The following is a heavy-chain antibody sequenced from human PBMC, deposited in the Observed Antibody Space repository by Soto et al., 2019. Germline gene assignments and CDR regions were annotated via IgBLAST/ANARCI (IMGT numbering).Heavy chain of an antibody. Sequence: GGSLRLSCTASGFTFGDYAMSWFRQAPGKGLEWVGFIRSKAYGGTTEYAASVKGRFTISRDDSKSIAYLQMNSLKTEDTAVYYCTRDLDTAMVKYGTWGRYYFDYWGQGTLVTVSS. V-gene: IGHV3-49*03. CDR3: TRDLDTAMVKYGTWGRYYFDY. CDR2: IRSKAYGGTT. J-gene: IGHJ4*02. CDR1: GFTFGDYA. D-gene: IGHD5-18*01.